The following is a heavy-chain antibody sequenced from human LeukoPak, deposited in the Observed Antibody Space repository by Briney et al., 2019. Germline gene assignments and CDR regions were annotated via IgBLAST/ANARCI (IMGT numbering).Heavy chain of an antibody. CDR1: GGSFSGYY. V-gene: IGHV4-34*01. CDR3: ARDGAYYDILTGYPDYYYYMDV. Sequence: PSETLSLTCAVYGGSFSGYYWSWIRQPPGKGLEWIGQIHHSGSTNYNPSLKSRVTISVDTSKNHFSLKLSSVTAADTAVYYCARDGAYYDILTGYPDYYYYMDVWGKGTTVTISS. J-gene: IGHJ6*03. CDR2: IHHSGST. D-gene: IGHD3-9*01.